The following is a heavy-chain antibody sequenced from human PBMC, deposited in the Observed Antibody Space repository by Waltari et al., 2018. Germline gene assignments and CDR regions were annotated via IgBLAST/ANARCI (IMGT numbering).Heavy chain of an antibody. D-gene: IGHD6-13*01. CDR3: AKGGIAAAGTVDY. CDR1: GFTFSSYA. V-gene: IGHV3-23*03. Sequence: EVQLLESGGGLVQPGGSLRLSCAASGFTFSSYAMSWVRQAPGKGLEWVSVIYSGGSTYYADSVKGRFTISRDNSKNTLYLQMNSLRAEDTAVYYCAKGGIAAAGTVDYWGQGTLVTVSS. CDR2: IYSGGST. J-gene: IGHJ4*02.